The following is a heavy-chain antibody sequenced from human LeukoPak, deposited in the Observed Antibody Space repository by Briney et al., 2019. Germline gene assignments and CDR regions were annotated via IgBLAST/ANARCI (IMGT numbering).Heavy chain of an antibody. Sequence: ASVKVSCKASGYTFTSYDINWVRQATGQGLEWMGWMNPNSGNTGYAQKFQGRVTMTRNTSISTAYMELSSLRSEDTAVYYCASGFDDTQYYFDYWGQGTLVTVSP. V-gene: IGHV1-8*01. J-gene: IGHJ4*02. D-gene: IGHD3-22*01. CDR1: GYTFTSYD. CDR3: ASGFDDTQYYFDY. CDR2: MNPNSGNT.